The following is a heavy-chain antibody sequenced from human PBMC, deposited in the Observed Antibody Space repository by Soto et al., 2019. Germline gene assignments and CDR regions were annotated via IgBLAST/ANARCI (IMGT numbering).Heavy chain of an antibody. J-gene: IGHJ6*02. V-gene: IGHV4-34*01. CDR1: GGSFSGYY. D-gene: IGHD7-27*01. Sequence: PSETLSLTCAVYGGSFSGYYWSWIRQPPGKGLEWIGEINHSGSTNYNPSLKSRVTISVDTSKNQFSLKLSSVTAAETAVYYCARSTGEYYYYGMDVWGQGTTVT. CDR2: INHSGST. CDR3: ARSTGEYYYYGMDV.